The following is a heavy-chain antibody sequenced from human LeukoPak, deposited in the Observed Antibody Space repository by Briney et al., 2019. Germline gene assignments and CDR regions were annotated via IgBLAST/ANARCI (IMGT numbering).Heavy chain of an antibody. Sequence: SETLSLTRAVYGGSFSDYYWSWIRQPPGKGLEWIGEINHSGSTNYNPSLKSRVTISVDTSKNQFSLKLSSVTAADTAVYYCARCAYYYDSSGYYYFDYWGQGTLVTVSS. CDR1: GGSFSDYY. V-gene: IGHV4-34*01. D-gene: IGHD3-22*01. J-gene: IGHJ4*02. CDR3: ARCAYYYDSSGYYYFDY. CDR2: INHSGST.